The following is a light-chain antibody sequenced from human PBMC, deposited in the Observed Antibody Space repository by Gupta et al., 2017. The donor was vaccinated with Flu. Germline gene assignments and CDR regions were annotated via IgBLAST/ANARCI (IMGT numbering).Light chain of an antibody. J-gene: IGLJ1*01. CDR3: QTWGTGIQV. CDR1: SGHSSYA. V-gene: IGLV4-69*01. Sequence: QLVLSQSPSAPASLGASVKVTCTLSSGHSSYAIAWHQQQPEKGPRYVMKLNSDGSHRKGDGIPDRFSGSSSGAERYLTISSLQSEDEADYYCQTWGTGIQVFGTGTKVTVL. CDR2: LNSDGSH.